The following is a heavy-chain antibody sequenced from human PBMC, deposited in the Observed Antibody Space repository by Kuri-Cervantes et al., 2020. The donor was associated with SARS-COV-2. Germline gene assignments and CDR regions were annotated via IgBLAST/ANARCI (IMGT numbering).Heavy chain of an antibody. CDR1: GGSISSSSYD. CDR3: ARGLREYGSGKVARPDWFDP. J-gene: IGHJ5*02. D-gene: IGHD3-10*01. Sequence: SETLSLTCTVSGGSISSSSYDWGWIRQPPGKGLEGIGSIYYSGSTYYNPSLKSRVTISVDTSKNQFSLKLSSVTAADTSVYYCARGLREYGSGKVARPDWFDPWGQGTLVTVSS. V-gene: IGHV4-39*07. CDR2: IYYSGST.